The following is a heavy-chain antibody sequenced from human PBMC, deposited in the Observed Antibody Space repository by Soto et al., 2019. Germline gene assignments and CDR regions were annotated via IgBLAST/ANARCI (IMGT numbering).Heavy chain of an antibody. V-gene: IGHV4-31*03. D-gene: IGHD3-10*01. CDR1: GGSISSGGYY. Sequence: SETLSLTCTVSGGSISSGGYYWSWIRQHPGKGLEWIGYIYYSGSTYYNPSLKSRVTISVDTSKNQFSLKLSSVTAADTAVYYCARDRGKYYGSGSYSPNYYGMDVWGQGTTVTVSS. CDR3: ARDRGKYYGSGSYSPNYYGMDV. J-gene: IGHJ6*02. CDR2: IYYSGST.